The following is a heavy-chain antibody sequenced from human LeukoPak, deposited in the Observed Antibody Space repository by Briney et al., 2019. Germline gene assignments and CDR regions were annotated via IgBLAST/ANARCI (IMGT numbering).Heavy chain of an antibody. Sequence: GASVKVSCKASGGTFSSYAISWVRQAPGQGLEWMGRIIPIFGIANYAQKFQGRVTMTRDTSISTAYMELSRLRSDDTAVYYCARDMYCSSTSCYFYYYYGMDVWGQGTTVTVSS. V-gene: IGHV1-69*04. J-gene: IGHJ6*02. CDR1: GGTFSSYA. D-gene: IGHD2-2*01. CDR2: IIPIFGIA. CDR3: ARDMYCSSTSCYFYYYYGMDV.